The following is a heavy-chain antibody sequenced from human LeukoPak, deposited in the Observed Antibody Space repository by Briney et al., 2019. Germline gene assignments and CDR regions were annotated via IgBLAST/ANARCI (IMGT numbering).Heavy chain of an antibody. D-gene: IGHD4-17*01. V-gene: IGHV3-15*01. CDR2: IKSKTDGGTT. CDR1: GFTFSSYG. Sequence: GGSLRLSCAASGFTFSSYGMHWVRQAPGKGLEWVGRIKSKTDGGTTDYAAPVKGRFTISRDDSKNTLYLQMNSLKTEDTAVYYYTTDPYYGDYVPFDYWGQGTLVTVSS. CDR3: TTDPYYGDYVPFDY. J-gene: IGHJ4*02.